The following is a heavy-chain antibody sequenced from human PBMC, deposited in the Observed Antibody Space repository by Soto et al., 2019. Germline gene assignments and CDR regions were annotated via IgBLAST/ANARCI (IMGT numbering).Heavy chain of an antibody. Sequence: PGGSLRLSCAASGFTVSSNYMSWVRQAPGKGLEWVSVIYNGGSTYYADSVKGRFTISRDNSKNTLSLQMNNLRAEDTAVYYCAKDLPGSWYAFDIWGQGTMVTVSS. CDR2: IYNGGST. CDR1: GFTVSSNY. D-gene: IGHD6-13*01. CDR3: AKDLPGSWYAFDI. J-gene: IGHJ3*02. V-gene: IGHV3-66*01.